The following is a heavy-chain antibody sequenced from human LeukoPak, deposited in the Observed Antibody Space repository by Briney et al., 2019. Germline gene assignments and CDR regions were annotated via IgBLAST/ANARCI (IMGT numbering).Heavy chain of an antibody. CDR1: GYTFTGYY. CDR2: INPNSGGT. V-gene: IGHV1-2*02. J-gene: IGHJ4*02. CDR3: AREPGGTGYFDY. D-gene: IGHD1-1*01. Sequence: ASVKVSCKASGYTFTGYYMHWVRQAPGQGLEWMGWINPNSGGTNYAQKFQGRVTMTRDTSISTAYMELRSLRSDDTAVYYCAREPGGTGYFDYWGQGTLVTVSS.